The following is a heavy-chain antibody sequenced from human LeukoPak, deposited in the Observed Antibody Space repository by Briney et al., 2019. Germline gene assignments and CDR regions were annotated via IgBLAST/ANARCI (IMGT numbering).Heavy chain of an antibody. J-gene: IGHJ5*02. CDR2: IYYSGST. CDR1: GVSISSYY. D-gene: IGHD4-17*01. Sequence: PSETLSLTCTVSGVSISSYYWGWIRQPPGKGLEWIGSIYYSGSTYYNPSLKSRVTISVDTSKNQFSLKLSSVTAADTAVYYCARVNLGDYLPGGWFDPWGQGTLVTVSS. V-gene: IGHV4-39*07. CDR3: ARVNLGDYLPGGWFDP.